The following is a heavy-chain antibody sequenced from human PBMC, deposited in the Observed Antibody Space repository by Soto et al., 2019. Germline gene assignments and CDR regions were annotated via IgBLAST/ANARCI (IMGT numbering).Heavy chain of an antibody. D-gene: IGHD5-12*01. CDR1: GGTFSSYP. J-gene: IGHJ4*02. V-gene: IGHV1-69*01. Sequence: QVQLVQSGAEVKKPGSPVKVSCKASGGTFSSYPISWVRQAPGQGLEWMGGIIPIFGTPNYAQRFQGRVTITADESTSTAYMELSSLRSEDTAVYYCASGGAYDPNFDYWGQGTLVTVSS. CDR3: ASGGAYDPNFDY. CDR2: IIPIFGTP.